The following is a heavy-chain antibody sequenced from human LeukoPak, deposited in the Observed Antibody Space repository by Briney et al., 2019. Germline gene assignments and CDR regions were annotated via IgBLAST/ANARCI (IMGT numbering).Heavy chain of an antibody. Sequence: SETLSLTCAVYGGSFSGYYWSWIRQPPGKGLEWIGEINHSGSTNYNPSLKSRVTISVDTSKNQFSLKLSSVTAADTAAYYCARQIGDYVRLKYNWFDPWGQGTLVTVSS. CDR2: INHSGST. V-gene: IGHV4-34*01. CDR1: GGSFSGYY. CDR3: ARQIGDYVRLKYNWFDP. J-gene: IGHJ5*02. D-gene: IGHD4-17*01.